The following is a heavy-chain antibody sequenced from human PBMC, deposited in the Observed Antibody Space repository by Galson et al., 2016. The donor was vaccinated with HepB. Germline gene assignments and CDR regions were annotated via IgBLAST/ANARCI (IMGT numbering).Heavy chain of an antibody. J-gene: IGHJ5*02. D-gene: IGHD3-3*01. V-gene: IGHV4-59*13. Sequence: SETLSLTCTVSGGSISGYYWSRIRQPPGKGLEWIGYIYHSGSTIYNPSLKSRVTISIDTSRNQFSLRLNSVTAADTAVYYCARDGTMFGVAAHWFDPWGQGTLVTVSS. CDR3: ARDGTMFGVAAHWFDP. CDR2: IYHSGST. CDR1: GGSISGYY.